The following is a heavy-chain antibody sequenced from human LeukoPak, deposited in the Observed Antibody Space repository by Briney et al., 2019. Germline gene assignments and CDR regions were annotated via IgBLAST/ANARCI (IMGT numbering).Heavy chain of an antibody. CDR2: ISGSGDST. CDR1: GFTLRSYV. CDR3: ATSGSYYY. Sequence: GGSLRLSCVASGFTLRSYVMNWVRQTPGKGLEWVSSISGSGDSTFYADSVKGRFSTSRDNSKNTLYLQMNSLRAEDTAVYYCATSGSYYYWGQGTLVTVSS. V-gene: IGHV3-23*01. J-gene: IGHJ4*02. D-gene: IGHD1-26*01.